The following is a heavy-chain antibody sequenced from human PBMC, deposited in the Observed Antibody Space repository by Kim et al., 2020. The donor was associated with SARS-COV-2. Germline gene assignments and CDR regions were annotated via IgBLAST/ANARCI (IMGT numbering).Heavy chain of an antibody. D-gene: IGHD5-12*01. V-gene: IGHV3-11*01. Sequence: GDSVSCADLVKGRFTHSRCNAKYSLYLQMDSLRADDTAVYYCARIYDGGDYWGQGTLVTVSS. J-gene: IGHJ4*02. CDR2: GDSV. CDR3: ARIYDGGDY.